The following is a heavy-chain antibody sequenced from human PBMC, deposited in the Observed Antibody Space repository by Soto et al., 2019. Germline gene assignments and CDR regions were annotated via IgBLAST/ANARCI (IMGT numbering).Heavy chain of an antibody. CDR1: GYTFTGYG. CDR3: ARSVTLVRGIITYGMDV. J-gene: IGHJ6*02. CDR2: ISAYNGDT. Sequence: QVQLVQSGSEMKKPGASVRVSCKTSGYTFTGYGITWVRRAPGQGLEWLGSISAYNGDTNYAQKFQGRVSMTTDTSARLAYMELRSLRPDDTAIFYCARSVTLVRGIITYGMDVWGQGTKVTVSS. V-gene: IGHV1-18*01. D-gene: IGHD3-10*01.